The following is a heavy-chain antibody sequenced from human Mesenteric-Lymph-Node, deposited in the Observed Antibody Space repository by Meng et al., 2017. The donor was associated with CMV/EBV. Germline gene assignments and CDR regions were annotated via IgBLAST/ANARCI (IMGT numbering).Heavy chain of an antibody. D-gene: IGHD2-21*01. CDR3: ARDGPSYIVEFDY. CDR2: MNPNSGNT. V-gene: IGHV1-8*01. J-gene: IGHJ4*02. Sequence: ASVKVSCKASGYTFTSYDINWVRQAPGQGLEWMGWMNPNSGNTGYAQKFEGRVTMTRSTSISTAYMELSSLTSEDTAVYYCARDGPSYIVEFDYWGQGTLVTVSS. CDR1: GYTFTSYD.